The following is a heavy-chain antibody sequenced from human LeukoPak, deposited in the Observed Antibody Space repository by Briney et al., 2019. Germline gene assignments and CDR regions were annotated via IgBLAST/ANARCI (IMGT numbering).Heavy chain of an antibody. D-gene: IGHD6-13*01. CDR1: GFTFSSYN. V-gene: IGHV3-21*01. Sequence: GGSLRLSCAASGFTFSSYNMNWVRQAPGKGLEWVSSISTSSDYIYYADSVKGRFTISRDNAKNSLYLQMNSLRAEDTAVYYCAREGIAAAGDHWGQGTLVTVSS. CDR2: ISTSSDYI. CDR3: AREGIAAAGDH. J-gene: IGHJ4*02.